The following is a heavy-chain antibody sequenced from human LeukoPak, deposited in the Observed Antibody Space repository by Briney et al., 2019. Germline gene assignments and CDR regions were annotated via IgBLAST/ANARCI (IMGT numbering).Heavy chain of an antibody. CDR1: GFTFSSYS. J-gene: IGHJ4*02. CDR3: ARGLSTVTTPFDY. D-gene: IGHD4-17*01. V-gene: IGHV3-21*01. Sequence: NPGGSLRLSCVASGFTFSSYSMNWVRQAPGKGLEWVSSISSSSSYIYYADSVKGRFTISRDNAKNSLYLQMNSLRAEDTAVYYCARGLSTVTTPFDYWGQGTLVTVSS. CDR2: ISSSSSYI.